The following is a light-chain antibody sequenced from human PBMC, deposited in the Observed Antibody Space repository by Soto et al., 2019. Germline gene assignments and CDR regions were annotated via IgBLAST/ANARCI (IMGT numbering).Light chain of an antibody. CDR2: GAS. J-gene: IGKJ4*01. CDR3: QQYGSSPLLT. V-gene: IGKV3-20*01. CDR1: QSVSSTN. Sequence: EIMLTQSPGTLSLSPGERATLSCRASQSVSSTNLAWYQQKPGQAPRLLIYGASSRATGIPDRFSGSGSGTDFTLTISRLEPEDFVVYYCQQYGSSPLLTFGGGTKVVIK.